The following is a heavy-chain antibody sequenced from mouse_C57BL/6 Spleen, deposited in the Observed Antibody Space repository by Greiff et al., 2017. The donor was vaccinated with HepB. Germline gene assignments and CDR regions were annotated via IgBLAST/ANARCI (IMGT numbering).Heavy chain of an antibody. CDR2: IYPGDGDT. CDR3: ARGTVVATGYYAMDY. Sequence: QVQLQQSGPELVKPGASVKISCKASGYAFSSSWMNWVKQRPGKGLEWIGRIYPGDGDTNYNGKFKGKATLTADKSSSTAYMQLSSLTSEDSAVYFCARGTVVATGYYAMDYWGQGTSVTVSS. V-gene: IGHV1-82*01. D-gene: IGHD1-1*01. J-gene: IGHJ4*01. CDR1: GYAFSSSW.